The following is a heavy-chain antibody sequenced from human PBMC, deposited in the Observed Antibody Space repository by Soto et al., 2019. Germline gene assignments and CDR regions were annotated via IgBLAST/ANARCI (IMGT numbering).Heavy chain of an antibody. CDR1: GFTFSSYG. CDR2: IGSSGSDT. CDR3: AKLIPATGSQY. V-gene: IGHV3-23*01. J-gene: IGHJ4*02. D-gene: IGHD6-13*01. Sequence: GGSLRLSCAASGFTFSSYGMSWVRQAPGKGLEWVSSIGSSGSDTYYADSVKVRFTISRDNSKNTLCLQVNSLRPDDTAVYYCAKLIPATGSQYWGQGTLVTVSS.